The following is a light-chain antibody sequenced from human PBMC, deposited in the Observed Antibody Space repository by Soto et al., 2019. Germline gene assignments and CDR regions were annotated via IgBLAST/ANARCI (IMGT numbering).Light chain of an antibody. Sequence: IVLTQSPLSLPVTLGQPASLSCRSSESLLHSRGNTYLSWLHQRPGQPPRLLIYQISERLSGVPDRFRGSGAGTNFTLRISRVEAEDVGIFFCMQSSQLRTFGQVTKVDIK. CDR3: MQSSQLRT. J-gene: IGKJ1*01. V-gene: IGKV2-24*01. CDR1: ESLLHSRGNTY. CDR2: QIS.